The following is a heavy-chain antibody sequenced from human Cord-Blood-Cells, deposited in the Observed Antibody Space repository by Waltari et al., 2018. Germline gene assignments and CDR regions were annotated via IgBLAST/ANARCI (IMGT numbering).Heavy chain of an antibody. Sequence: QVQLQQWGAGLLKPSATLSLTCAVYGGSFSGYYWCWFRQPPGKGLEWIGEINHSGSTNYNPSLKSRVTISVDTSKNHFSLKLSSVTAADTAVYYCARVPASTVVTDYWGQGTLVTVSS. J-gene: IGHJ4*02. CDR1: GGSFSGYY. V-gene: IGHV4-34*01. CDR3: ARVPASTVVTDY. CDR2: INHSGST. D-gene: IGHD4-17*01.